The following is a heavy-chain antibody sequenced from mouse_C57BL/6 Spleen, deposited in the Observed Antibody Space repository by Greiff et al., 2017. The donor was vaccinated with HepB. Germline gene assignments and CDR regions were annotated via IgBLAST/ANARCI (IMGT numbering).Heavy chain of an antibody. J-gene: IGHJ1*03. CDR2: IDPSDSET. CDR3: ARISSYYGSSYGWYFDV. D-gene: IGHD1-1*01. V-gene: IGHV1-52*01. Sequence: QVQLKQPGAELVRPGSSVKLSCKASGYTFTSYWMHWVKQRPIQGLEWIGNIDPSDSETHYNQKFKDKATLTVDKSSSTAYMQLSSLTSEDSAVYYCARISSYYGSSYGWYFDVWGTGTTVTVSS. CDR1: GYTFTSYW.